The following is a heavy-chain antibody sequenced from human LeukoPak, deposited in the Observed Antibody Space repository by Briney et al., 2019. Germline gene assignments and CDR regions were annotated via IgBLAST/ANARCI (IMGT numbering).Heavy chain of an antibody. CDR3: ARHLSSNWYNEKAFDY. CDR2: IYPDDSNT. CDR1: GYRFTNYW. D-gene: IGHD6-13*01. V-gene: IGHV5-51*01. Sequence: GESLKISCKGSGYRFTNYWIGWVRQMPEKGLEWMGIIYPDDSNTRYSPSFQGQVTISADKSISTAYLQWSSLKASDTAMYYCARHLSSNWYNEKAFDYWGQGTLVTVSS. J-gene: IGHJ4*02.